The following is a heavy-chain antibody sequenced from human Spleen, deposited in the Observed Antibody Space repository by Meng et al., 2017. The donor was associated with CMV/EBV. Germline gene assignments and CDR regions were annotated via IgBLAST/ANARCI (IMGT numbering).Heavy chain of an antibody. CDR1: GVSISTDNW. CDR3: ARDSSGHDWGSY. D-gene: IGHD5-12*01. V-gene: IGHV4-4*02. Sequence: SETPSLTCAVSGVSISTDNWWTWVRQPPGKGLEWIGEIYHTGRTNSNPSLNSRLIISVDKSKNEVSLKLISATAADTAIYYCARDSSGHDWGSYWRHGALVTVSS. J-gene: IGHJ4*01. CDR2: IYHTGRT.